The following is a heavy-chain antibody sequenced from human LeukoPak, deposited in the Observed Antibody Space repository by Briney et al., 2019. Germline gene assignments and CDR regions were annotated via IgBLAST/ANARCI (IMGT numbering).Heavy chain of an antibody. Sequence: GESLRLSCAASGFTFSNSWMHWVRQAPGKGLVWVSRINGDGSITDYADAVRGRFTISRDNAKNTLYLQMNSLRAEDTAVYYCAQVRVTSSRNVFNMWGQGTMVTVSS. D-gene: IGHD6-13*01. J-gene: IGHJ3*02. V-gene: IGHV3-74*01. CDR2: INGDGSIT. CDR1: GFTFSNSW. CDR3: AQVRVTSSRNVFNM.